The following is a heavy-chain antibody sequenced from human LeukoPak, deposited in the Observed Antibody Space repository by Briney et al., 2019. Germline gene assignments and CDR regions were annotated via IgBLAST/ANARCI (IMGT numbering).Heavy chain of an antibody. Sequence: GGSLRLSCAAFGFTFSSYAMSWVRQAPGKGLEWVSAISASGDSTYYADSVKGRFTISRANSENTLYLQMNSLRAEDTAVYYCAKGDYYDFDYWGQGTLVTVSS. CDR1: GFTFSSYA. CDR3: AKGDYYDFDY. J-gene: IGHJ4*02. CDR2: ISASGDST. D-gene: IGHD3-10*01. V-gene: IGHV3-23*01.